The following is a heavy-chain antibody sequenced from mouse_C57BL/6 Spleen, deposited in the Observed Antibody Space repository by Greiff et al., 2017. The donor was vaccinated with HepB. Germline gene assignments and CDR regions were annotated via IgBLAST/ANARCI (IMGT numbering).Heavy chain of an antibody. Sequence: EVQRVESGGDLVKPGGSLKLSCAASGFTFSSYGMSWVRQTPDKRLEWVATISSGGSYTYYPDSVKGRFTISRDNAKNTLYLQMSSLKSEDTAMYYCARWEVVAYYFDYWGQGTTLTVSS. CDR1: GFTFSSYG. D-gene: IGHD1-1*01. J-gene: IGHJ2*01. V-gene: IGHV5-6*01. CDR3: ARWEVVAYYFDY. CDR2: ISSGGSYT.